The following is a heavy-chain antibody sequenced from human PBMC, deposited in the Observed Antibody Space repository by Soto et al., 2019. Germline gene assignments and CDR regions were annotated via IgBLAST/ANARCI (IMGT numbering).Heavy chain of an antibody. D-gene: IGHD6-19*01. J-gene: IGHJ4*02. CDR2: INAGNGNT. CDR1: GYTFTSYA. V-gene: IGHV1-3*01. Sequence: ASVKVSCKASGYTFTSYAMHWVRQAPGQRLEWMGWINAGNGNTKYSQKFQGRVTITRDTSASTAYMELSSLRSEDTAVYYCARVPLTYSSGWDFDYWGQGTLVTVSS. CDR3: ARVPLTYSSGWDFDY.